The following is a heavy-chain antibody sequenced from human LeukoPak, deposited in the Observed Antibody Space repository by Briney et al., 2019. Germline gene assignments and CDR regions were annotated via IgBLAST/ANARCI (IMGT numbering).Heavy chain of an antibody. D-gene: IGHD5-18*01. J-gene: IGHJ4*02. CDR1: GGSISSYY. CDR3: ARGPRMRYTAIVY. CDR2: INHSGST. Sequence: PSETLSLTCTVSGGSISSYYWSWIRQPPGKGLEWIGEINHSGSTNYNPSLKSRVTISVDTSKNQFSLKLSSVTAADTAVYYCARGPRMRYTAIVYWGQGTLVTVSS. V-gene: IGHV4-34*01.